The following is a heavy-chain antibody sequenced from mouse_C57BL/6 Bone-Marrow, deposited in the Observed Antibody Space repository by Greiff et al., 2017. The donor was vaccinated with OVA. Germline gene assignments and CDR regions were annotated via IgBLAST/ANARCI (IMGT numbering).Heavy chain of an antibody. CDR3: ARGITTVVDAMDY. J-gene: IGHJ4*01. D-gene: IGHD1-1*01. V-gene: IGHV3-1*01. CDR2: ISYSGST. CDR1: GYSITSGYD. Sequence: EVQLQESGPGMVKPSQSLSLTCTVTGYSITSGYDWHWIRHFPGNKLEWMGYISYSGSTNYNPSLKSRISITHDTSKNHFFLKLNSVTTEDTATYYCARGITTVVDAMDYWGQGTSVTVSS.